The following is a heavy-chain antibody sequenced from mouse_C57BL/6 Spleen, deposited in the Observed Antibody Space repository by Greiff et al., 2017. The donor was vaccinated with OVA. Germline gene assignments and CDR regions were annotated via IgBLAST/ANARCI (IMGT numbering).Heavy chain of an antibody. CDR3: ARHALVTSYWYFDV. CDR1: GYTFTSYW. Sequence: QVQLKQPGAELVKPGASVKMSCKASGYTFTSYWITWVKQRPGQGLEWIGDIYPGSGSTNYNEKFKSKATLTVDTSSSTAYMQLSSLTSEDSAVYYCARHALVTSYWYFDVWGTGTTVTVSS. V-gene: IGHV1-55*01. CDR2: IYPGSGST. J-gene: IGHJ1*03. D-gene: IGHD2-5*01.